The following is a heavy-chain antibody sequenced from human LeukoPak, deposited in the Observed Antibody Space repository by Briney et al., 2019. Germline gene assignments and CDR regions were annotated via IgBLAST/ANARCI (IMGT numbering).Heavy chain of an antibody. D-gene: IGHD3-22*01. CDR1: GYTFTSYA. CDR2: INTNTGNP. J-gene: IGHJ4*02. CDR3: ARDLASYYDSSGYSDY. Sequence: GASVKVSCKASGYTFTSYAMNWVRQAPGQGLEWMGWINTNTGNPTYAQGFTGRFVSSLDTSVSTAYLQISSLKAEDTAVYYCARDLASYYDSSGYSDYWGQGTLVTVSS. V-gene: IGHV7-4-1*02.